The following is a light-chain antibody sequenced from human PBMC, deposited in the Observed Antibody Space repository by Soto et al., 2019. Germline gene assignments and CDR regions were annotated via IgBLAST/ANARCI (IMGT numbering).Light chain of an antibody. J-gene: IGKJ1*01. CDR3: QQYNNWPPIT. Sequence: EVVMSQSPATLSVSTGERATLSCRASQSVSIKLAWYQQKPGQAPRLLIYDTSTRATGIPARFSGSGSGTEFTLTISSLQSEDFAVYYCQQYNNWPPITFGQGTKVAIK. CDR2: DTS. CDR1: QSVSIK. V-gene: IGKV3-15*01.